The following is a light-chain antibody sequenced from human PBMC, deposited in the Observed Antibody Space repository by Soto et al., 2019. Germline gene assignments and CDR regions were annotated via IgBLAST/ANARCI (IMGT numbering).Light chain of an antibody. Sequence: QSVLTQPPSVSGAPGQRGTISCTGSSSNMGSGFHVQWFQQLPGTAPKLLIYGDNIRPSGVPDRFSGSKSGISASLAVTGLQADDEADDYCQSYDSRLRWVFGGGTKLTVL. V-gene: IGLV1-40*01. CDR1: SSNMGSGFH. CDR2: GDN. J-gene: IGLJ3*02. CDR3: QSYDSRLRWV.